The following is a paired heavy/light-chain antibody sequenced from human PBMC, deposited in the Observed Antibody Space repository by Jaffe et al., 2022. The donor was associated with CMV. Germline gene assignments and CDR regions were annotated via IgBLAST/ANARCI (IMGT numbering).Heavy chain of an antibody. D-gene: IGHD2-2*03. CDR2: ILPVFGTA. V-gene: IGHV1-69*01. Sequence: QVQLVQSGAEVKRPGSSVTVSCKASGGSINTYGINWVRQAPGQGLQWMGGILPVFGTANYAQNFQGRVTLSADGSTSTVFMQLTSLRSDDTAVYYCARAGYCSSVNCISGALDIWGQGTMVTVSS. CDR3: ARAGYCSSVNCISGALDI. CDR1: GGSINTYG. J-gene: IGHJ3*02.
Light chain of an antibody. J-gene: IGKJ4*01. CDR2: GAS. V-gene: IGKV3-20*01. CDR3: QEHGASLT. CDR1: QSVGSSY. Sequence: EIVLTQSPGTLSLSPGDRATLSCRASQSVGSSYLAWYQQKPGQAPRLLIYGASSRATGIPDRFSGSQSGTDFTLTISRLEPEDFAVYYCQEHGASLTFGGGTRVEI.